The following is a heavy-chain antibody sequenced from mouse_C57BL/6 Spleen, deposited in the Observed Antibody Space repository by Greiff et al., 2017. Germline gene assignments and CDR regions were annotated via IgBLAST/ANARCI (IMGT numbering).Heavy chain of an antibody. D-gene: IGHD3-2*01. CDR3: AVDSSNAMDY. Sequence: QVQLKQSGAELARPGASVKLSCKASGYTFTSYGISWVKQRTGQGLEWIGEIYPRSGNTYYNEKFKGKATLTADKSSSTAYMELRSLTSEDSAVYFCAVDSSNAMDYWGQGTSVTVSS. CDR2: IYPRSGNT. J-gene: IGHJ4*01. V-gene: IGHV1-81*01. CDR1: GYTFTSYG.